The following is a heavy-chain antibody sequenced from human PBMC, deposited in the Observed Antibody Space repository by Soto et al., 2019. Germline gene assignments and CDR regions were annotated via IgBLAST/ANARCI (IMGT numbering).Heavy chain of an antibody. D-gene: IGHD5-18*01. J-gene: IGHJ3*02. CDR2: MSYDGNTK. CDR1: GFAFSTFS. V-gene: IGHV3-30-3*01. CDR3: ARRKTPMNNPDPFDI. Sequence: TGGPRRTSCAASGFAFSTFSLHWVRQAAGKGLEGVAVMSYDGNTKYYADSVKGRFTSSRENSENLLYLQMHSLRTEDAAVYFCARRKTPMNNPDPFDIWGQGTMVNVSS.